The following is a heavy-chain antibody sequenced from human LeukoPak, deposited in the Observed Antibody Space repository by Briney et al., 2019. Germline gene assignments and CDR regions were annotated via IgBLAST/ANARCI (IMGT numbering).Heavy chain of an antibody. D-gene: IGHD3-3*01. CDR3: ARAGRFLEWFGGAFDI. J-gene: IGHJ3*02. V-gene: IGHV4-39*07. CDR1: DDSISSSSYY. CDR2: IYYSGRT. Sequence: SETLSLTCTASDDSISSSSYYWGWIRQPPGKGLEWIGSIYYSGRTFYNPSLKSRVTVSVDTSKRQFSLNLSSVTAADTAVYYCARAGRFLEWFGGAFDIWGQGTMVTVSS.